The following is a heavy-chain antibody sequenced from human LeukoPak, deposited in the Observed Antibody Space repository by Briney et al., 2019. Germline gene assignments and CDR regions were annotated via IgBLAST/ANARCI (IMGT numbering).Heavy chain of an antibody. J-gene: IGHJ4*02. V-gene: IGHV3-30-3*01. Sequence: GRSLRLSCAASGFTLSSYAMHWVRQAPGKGLEWVAVISYDGSNKYYADSVKGRFTISRDNSKNTLYLQMNSLRAEDTAVYYCARGDDIVVVVAATLDYWGQGTLVTVSS. CDR2: ISYDGSNK. CDR1: GFTLSSYA. CDR3: ARGDDIVVVVAATLDY. D-gene: IGHD2-15*01.